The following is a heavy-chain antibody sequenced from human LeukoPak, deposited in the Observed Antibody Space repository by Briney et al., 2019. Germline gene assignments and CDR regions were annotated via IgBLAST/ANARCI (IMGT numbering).Heavy chain of an antibody. D-gene: IGHD2-21*02. V-gene: IGHV3-30-3*01. CDR3: ARDLLAYCGGDCYSDAFDI. J-gene: IGHJ3*02. CDR2: ISYDGSNK. CDR1: GFTFSSYA. Sequence: GGSLRLSCAASGFTFSSYAMHWVRQAPGKGLEWVAVISYDGSNKYYADSVKGRFTISRDNSKNTLYLQMNSLRAEDTAVYYCARDLLAYCGGDCYSDAFDIWRQGTMVTVSS.